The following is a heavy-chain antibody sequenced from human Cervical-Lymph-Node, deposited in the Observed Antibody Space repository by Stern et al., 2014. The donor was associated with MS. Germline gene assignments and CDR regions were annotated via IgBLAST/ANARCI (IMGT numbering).Heavy chain of an antibody. V-gene: IGHV1-69*06. J-gene: IGHJ4*02. Sequence: VQLVESGAEVKKPGSSVKVSCKASGDTFSSYDINWVRQVPGQGLEWMGGITPVFGTTNYAQKFQGRVTITADKSMNTAYMELMTLRSEDTAVYYCARGGGLVGYFDYWGQGTLVSVSS. D-gene: IGHD1-26*01. CDR3: ARGGGLVGYFDY. CDR2: ITPVFGTT. CDR1: GDTFSSYD.